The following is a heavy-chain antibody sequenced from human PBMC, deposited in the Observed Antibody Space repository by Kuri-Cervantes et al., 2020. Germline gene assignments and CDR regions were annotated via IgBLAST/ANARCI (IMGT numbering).Heavy chain of an antibody. CDR2: IYYNGDT. J-gene: IGHJ4*02. Sequence: SETLSLTCTVSGGSISRSSSYYWGWIRQPPGKGLEWIGTIYYNGDTYYNPSLKSRVTISLDTSKNQFSLKLSSVTAADTAVYYCARRRGYCSGGSCNPFDYWGQGTLVTVSS. D-gene: IGHD2-15*01. CDR1: GGSISRSSSYY. V-gene: IGHV4-39*07. CDR3: ARRRGYCSGGSCNPFDY.